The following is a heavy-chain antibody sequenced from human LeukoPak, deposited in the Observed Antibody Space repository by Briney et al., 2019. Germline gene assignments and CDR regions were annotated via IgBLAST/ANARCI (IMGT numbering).Heavy chain of an antibody. CDR1: GLTFRNAS. V-gene: IGHV3-15*01. CDR3: AHRDTSMVRVDY. D-gene: IGHD5-18*01. J-gene: IGHJ4*02. CDR2: IKSKTYGGTT. Sequence: GGSLRLSCAVSGLTFRNASMSWVRQAPGKGLEWVGGIKSKTYGGTTDYAAPVKGRFTISRDDSKNTLYLQMNSLTTEDTAVYFCAHRDTSMVRVDYWGQETLVTVSS.